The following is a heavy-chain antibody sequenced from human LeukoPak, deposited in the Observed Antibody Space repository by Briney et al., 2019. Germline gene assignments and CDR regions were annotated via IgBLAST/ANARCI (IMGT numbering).Heavy chain of an antibody. CDR3: ARADSYGSILDY. CDR2: IDQYGRAK. CDR1: GFTFSNYW. V-gene: IGHV3-7*04. J-gene: IGHJ4*02. Sequence: GGSLRLSCAASGFTFSNYWMSWVRQAPGKGLEWVASIDQYGRAKYYVDSVRGRFTFSRDNTKNSLHLQMGSLRAEDTAVYYCARADSYGSILDYWGQGTRVTVSS. D-gene: IGHD5-18*01.